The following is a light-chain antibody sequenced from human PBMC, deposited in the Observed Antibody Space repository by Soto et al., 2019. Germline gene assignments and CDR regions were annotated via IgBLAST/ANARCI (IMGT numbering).Light chain of an antibody. J-gene: IGKJ2*01. CDR2: SAS. V-gene: IGKV3-15*01. CDR3: QQYSIWTPPYT. CDR1: QSVSSN. Sequence: EIVMTQSPATRSVSPGERATLSCRASQSVSSNLAWYQQKPGQAPRLLIYSASTRATGIPGRFSGSGTDTDFTLTISCLQSEDFAIYDCQQYSIWTPPYTFGQGTKLEIK.